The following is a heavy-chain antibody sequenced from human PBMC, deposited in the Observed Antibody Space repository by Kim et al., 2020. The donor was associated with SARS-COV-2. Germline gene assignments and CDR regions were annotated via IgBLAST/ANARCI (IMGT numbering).Heavy chain of an antibody. CDR3: AGAGLTAVFGY. CDR1: GFTFSNYW. V-gene: IGHV3-7*04. D-gene: IGHD3-16*01. J-gene: IGHJ4*02. CDR2: IKPDGSER. Sequence: GGSLRLSCAASGFTFSNYWMSWGRQAPGKGLEWVANIKPDGSERYYVDSVKGRFTISRDNATNSVYLQMNSLRAEDTAVYYCAGAGLTAVFGYWGQGTQV.